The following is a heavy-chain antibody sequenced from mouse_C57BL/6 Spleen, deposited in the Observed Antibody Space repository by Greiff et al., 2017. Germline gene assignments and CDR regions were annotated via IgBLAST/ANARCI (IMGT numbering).Heavy chain of an antibody. V-gene: IGHV1-69*01. CDR2: IDPSDSYT. D-gene: IGHD3-2*01. CDR3: ARSRTARMDY. CDR1: GYTFTSYW. J-gene: IGHJ4*01. Sequence: QVQLQQPGAELVMPGASVKLSCKASGYTFTSYWMHWVKQRPGQGLGCIGEIDPSDSYTNYNKKFKGKSTLTVDKSSSTAYMQLSSLTSEDSAVYYCARSRTARMDYWGQGTSVTVSS.